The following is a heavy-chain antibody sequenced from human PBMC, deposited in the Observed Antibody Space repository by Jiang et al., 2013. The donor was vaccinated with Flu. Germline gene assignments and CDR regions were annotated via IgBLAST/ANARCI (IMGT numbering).Heavy chain of an antibody. CDR3: VHVTSPLPAAFDV. J-gene: IGHJ3*01. V-gene: IGHV1-69*06. CDR2: IIPVFPTP. D-gene: IGHD2-21*02. CDR1: GAPSSAIL. Sequence: QYGAEVKKPGSYGKSLLQGYVGAPSSAILSPGCGTAPGQGLEWIGEIIPVFPTPKYAPKFQGRITITADTSTRTSYMDLSSLRSDDTAIYYCVHVTSPLPAAFDVWGQGTLVTVSS.